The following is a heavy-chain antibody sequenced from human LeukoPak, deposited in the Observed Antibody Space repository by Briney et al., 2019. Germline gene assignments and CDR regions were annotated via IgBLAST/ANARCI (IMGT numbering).Heavy chain of an antibody. CDR1: GFTFSTYE. D-gene: IGHD3-10*01. CDR3: ARVLGRVQGFDY. CDR2: ISSSSRFI. Sequence: GGSLRLSCAASGFTFSTYEMNWVRQAPGKGLEWVSLISSSSRFIYYGDSVKGRFTISRDNAKKSLYLQMNSLRAEDTAVYYCARVLGRVQGFDYWGQGTLVTVSS. V-gene: IGHV3-21*01. J-gene: IGHJ4*02.